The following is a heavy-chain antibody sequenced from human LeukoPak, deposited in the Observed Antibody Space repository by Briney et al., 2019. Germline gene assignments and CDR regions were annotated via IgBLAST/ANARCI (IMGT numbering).Heavy chain of an antibody. D-gene: IGHD4-11*01. V-gene: IGHV3-21*01. CDR3: ARGPHLSRLPTDYSNSGDNWFDP. Sequence: PGGSLRLSCAASGFTFSSYSMNWVRQAPGKGLEWVSSISSSSSYIYYADSVKGRFTISRDNAKNSLYLQMNSLRAEDTAVYYCARGPHLSRLPTDYSNSGDNWFDPWGQGTLVTVSS. J-gene: IGHJ5*02. CDR1: GFTFSSYS. CDR2: ISSSSSYI.